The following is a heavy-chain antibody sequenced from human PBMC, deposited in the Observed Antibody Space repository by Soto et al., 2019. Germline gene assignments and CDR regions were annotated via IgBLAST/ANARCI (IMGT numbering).Heavy chain of an antibody. J-gene: IGHJ6*02. CDR1: GGTFSSYA. D-gene: IGHD3-3*01. CDR2: IIPIFGTA. V-gene: IGHV1-69*13. CDR3: ARDDFWSGYPSYGMDV. Sequence: SVKVSCKASGGTFSSYAISWVRQAPGQGLEWMGGIIPIFGTANYAQKFQGRVTITADESTSTAYMELSSLRSEDTAVYYCARDDFWSGYPSYGMDVWGQGTTVTVSS.